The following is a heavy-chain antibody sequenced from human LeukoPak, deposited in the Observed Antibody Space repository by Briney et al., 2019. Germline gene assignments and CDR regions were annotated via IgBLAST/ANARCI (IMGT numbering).Heavy chain of an antibody. CDR3: AREDSSSSFDY. CDR1: GFTFSSYS. Sequence: PGGSLRLSCAASGFTFSSYSMNWVRQAPGKGLEWVSYISSSSSTIYYADSVKGRFTISRDNAKNSLYLQMNSLRAEDTAVYYCAREDSSSSFDYWGQGTLVTVSS. V-gene: IGHV3-48*01. CDR2: ISSSSSTI. D-gene: IGHD6-6*01. J-gene: IGHJ4*02.